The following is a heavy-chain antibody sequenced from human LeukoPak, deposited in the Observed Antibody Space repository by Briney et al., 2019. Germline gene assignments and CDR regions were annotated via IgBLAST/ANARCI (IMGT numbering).Heavy chain of an antibody. J-gene: IGHJ4*02. D-gene: IGHD3-10*01. V-gene: IGHV3-23*01. CDR1: GFTFSSYA. CDR2: ISGSGGST. Sequence: GGSLRLSCAASGFTFSSYAMSCVRQAPGKGLEWVSAISGSGGSTYYADSVKGRFTISRDNSKNTLYLQMNSLRAEDTAVYYCATHQIWFGENYFDYWGQGTLVTVSS. CDR3: ATHQIWFGENYFDY.